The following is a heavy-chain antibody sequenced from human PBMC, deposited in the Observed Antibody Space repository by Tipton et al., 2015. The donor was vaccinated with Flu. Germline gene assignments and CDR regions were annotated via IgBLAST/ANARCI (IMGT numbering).Heavy chain of an antibody. Sequence: SLRLSCVASGFTFSRYAMSWVRQAPGKGLEWVSAVSGGGAITYFADSVKGRFTISRDNSKNMLYLQMNSLRADDTAVCSCAKVIPELVAGLDSWGQGTLVTVSS. D-gene: IGHD6-19*01. CDR3: AKVIPELVAGLDS. V-gene: IGHV3-23*01. CDR2: VSGGGAIT. J-gene: IGHJ4*02. CDR1: GFTFSRYA.